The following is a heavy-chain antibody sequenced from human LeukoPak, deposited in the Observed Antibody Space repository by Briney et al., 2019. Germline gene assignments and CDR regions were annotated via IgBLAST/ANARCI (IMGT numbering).Heavy chain of an antibody. D-gene: IGHD4-23*01. J-gene: IGHJ4*02. CDR1: GGSVSSGSYY. CDR3: AREYGGNSGLYYFDY. CDR2: ISYSGST. V-gene: IGHV4-61*01. Sequence: SETLSLTCTVSGGSVSSGSYYWSWIRQPPGEGLEWTGYISYSGSTNYNPSLKSRVTISEDTSKNQFSLKLSSVTAADTAVYYCAREYGGNSGLYYFDYWGQGTLVTVSS.